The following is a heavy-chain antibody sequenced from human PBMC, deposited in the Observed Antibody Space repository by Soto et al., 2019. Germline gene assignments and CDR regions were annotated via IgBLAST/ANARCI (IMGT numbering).Heavy chain of an antibody. D-gene: IGHD6-13*01. Sequence: GASVKVSCKASGYTFTGYYMHWVRQAPGQGLEWMGWINPNSGGTNYAQKFQGRVTMTRDTSISTAYMELSRLRSDDTAVYYCARDRGIAEYASLDYWGQGTLVTVSS. CDR1: GYTFTGYY. V-gene: IGHV1-2*02. CDR2: INPNSGGT. CDR3: ARDRGIAEYASLDY. J-gene: IGHJ4*02.